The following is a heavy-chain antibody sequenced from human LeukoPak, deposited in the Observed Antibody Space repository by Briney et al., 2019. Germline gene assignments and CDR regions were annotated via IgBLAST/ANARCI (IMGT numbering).Heavy chain of an antibody. Sequence: SETLSLTCTVSGGSLSTAYWSWIRQPPGKGLEWIAYIYHTGNAKYNPSLKSRVTMSVDTSRNQFSLRLSSVTTADTAVYYCARDGYSYTDVWGQGILVTVSS. V-gene: IGHV4-59*01. CDR3: ARDGYSYTDV. J-gene: IGHJ4*02. CDR1: GGSLSTAY. D-gene: IGHD5-18*01. CDR2: IYHTGNA.